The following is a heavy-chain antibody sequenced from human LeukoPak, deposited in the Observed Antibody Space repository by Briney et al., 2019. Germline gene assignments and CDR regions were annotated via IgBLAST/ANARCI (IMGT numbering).Heavy chain of an antibody. J-gene: IGHJ4*02. CDR1: GGSISNYY. Sequence: SETLSFTCTVSGGSISNYYWNWLRQRPGKGLKGIGYIYYSGSTNYNTSLKRRVTMSLDTSKTQFTLRLTSVTAADTAVYYCARGFDSKSTYFDYWGQGTLVTVSS. CDR3: ARGFDSKSTYFDY. V-gene: IGHV4-59*01. CDR2: IYYSGST. D-gene: IGHD5-12*01.